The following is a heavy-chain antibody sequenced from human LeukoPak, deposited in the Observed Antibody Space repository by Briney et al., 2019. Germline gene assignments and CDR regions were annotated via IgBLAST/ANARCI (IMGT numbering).Heavy chain of an antibody. Sequence: GGSLRLSCAASGFTFSSYGMHWVRQAPGKGLEWVAVISYDGSNKYYADSVKGRFTISRDNSKNTLYLQMNSLRAEDTAVYYCARGSSRPGHYYYYGMDVWGQGTTVTVSS. V-gene: IGHV3-30*03. J-gene: IGHJ6*02. CDR3: ARGSSRPGHYYYYGMDV. D-gene: IGHD6-6*01. CDR1: GFTFSSYG. CDR2: ISYDGSNK.